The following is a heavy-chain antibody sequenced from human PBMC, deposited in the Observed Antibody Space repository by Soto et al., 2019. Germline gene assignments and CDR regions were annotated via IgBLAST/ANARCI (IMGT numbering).Heavy chain of an antibody. J-gene: IGHJ6*02. CDR2: ISSSSSYI. V-gene: IGHV3-21*01. CDR3: AGRGITGTISLQYYGMDV. Sequence: PGGSLRLSCAASGFPFSSYSMNWVRQAAGKWLEWVSSISSSSSYIYYADSVKGRFTISRDNAKNSLYLQMNSLRAEDTAVYYCAGRGITGTISLQYYGMDVWGQGTTVTSP. D-gene: IGHD1-7*01. CDR1: GFPFSSYS.